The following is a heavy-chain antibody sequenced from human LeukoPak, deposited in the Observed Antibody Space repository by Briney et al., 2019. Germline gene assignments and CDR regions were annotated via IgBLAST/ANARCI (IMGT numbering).Heavy chain of an antibody. CDR2: INPNSGGT. V-gene: IGHV1-2*02. CDR1: GYTFTGYY. D-gene: IGHD6-19*01. CDR3: ARVAGSSGCFDY. Sequence: GASVKVSCKASGYTFTGYYMHWVRQAPEQGLEWMGWINPNSGGTNYAQKFQGRVTMTRDTSISTAYMELSRLRSDDTAVYYCARVAGSSGCFDYWGQGTLVTVSS. J-gene: IGHJ4*02.